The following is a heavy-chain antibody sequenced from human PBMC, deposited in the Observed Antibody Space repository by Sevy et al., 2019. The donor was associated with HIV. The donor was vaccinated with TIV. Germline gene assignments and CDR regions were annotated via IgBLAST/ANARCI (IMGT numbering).Heavy chain of an antibody. V-gene: IGHV4-39*01. CDR1: GGSISSSSYY. CDR2: IYYSGST. CDR3: ARQYGDYPRGCFDP. J-gene: IGHJ5*02. D-gene: IGHD4-17*01. Sequence: SETLSLTCTVSGGSISSSSYYWGWIRQPPGKGLEWIGSIYYSGSTYYNPSLKSRVTISVDTSKNQFSLKLSSVTAADTAVYYCARQYGDYPRGCFDPWGQGTLVTVSS.